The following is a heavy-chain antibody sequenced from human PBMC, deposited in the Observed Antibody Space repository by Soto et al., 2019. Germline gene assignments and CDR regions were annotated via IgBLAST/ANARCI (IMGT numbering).Heavy chain of an antibody. D-gene: IGHD4-17*01. J-gene: IGHJ5*02. V-gene: IGHV4-34*01. CDR1: GGSFSGYY. CDR2: INHSGST. Sequence: SETLSLTXAVYGGSFSGYYWSWIRQPPGKGLEWIGEINHSGSTNYNPSLKSRVTISVDTSKNQFSLKLSSVTAADTAVYYCAAEIPVMTTVTTRWFDPWGQGTLVTVSS. CDR3: AAEIPVMTTVTTRWFDP.